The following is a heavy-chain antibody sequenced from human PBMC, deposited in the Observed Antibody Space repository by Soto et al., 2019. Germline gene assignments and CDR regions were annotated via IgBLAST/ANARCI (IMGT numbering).Heavy chain of an antibody. V-gene: IGHV3-33*01. CDR3: ARAVLDSSSPFDY. Sequence: PGGSLRLSCAASGFTFSSYGMHWVRQDPGKGLEWVAVIWYDGSNKYYADSVKGRFTISRDNSKNTLYLQMNSLRAEDTAVYYCARAVLDSSSPFDYWGQGTLVTVSS. CDR1: GFTFSSYG. D-gene: IGHD6-6*01. J-gene: IGHJ4*02. CDR2: IWYDGSNK.